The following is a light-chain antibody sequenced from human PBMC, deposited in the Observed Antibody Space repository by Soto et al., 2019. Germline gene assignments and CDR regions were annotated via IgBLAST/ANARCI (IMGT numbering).Light chain of an antibody. CDR3: QQYNNFPPT. CDR2: ATS. CDR1: QGVTHW. J-gene: IGKJ4*01. V-gene: IGKV1D-16*01. Sequence: DVQMTQSPSSLSASVGDRVTNTCRASQGVTHWLAWYQQKPGKVPKSLIYATSTLQSGVPSRFSGSGSGTHFTLTISSLQPEDVATYYCQQYNNFPPTFGGGTKVEI.